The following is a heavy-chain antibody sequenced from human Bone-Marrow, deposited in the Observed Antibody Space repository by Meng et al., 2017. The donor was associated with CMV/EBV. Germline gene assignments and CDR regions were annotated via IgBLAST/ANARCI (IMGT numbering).Heavy chain of an antibody. V-gene: IGHV4-39*07. J-gene: IGHJ4*02. CDR2: IYYSGST. Sequence: SETLSLTCTVSGGSISSSSYYWGWIRQPPGKGLEWIGSIYYSGSTYYNPSLKSRVTISVDTSKNQFSLKLSSVTAADTAVYYCARSAFEIVPAATGYWGQGPLVTFYS. D-gene: IGHD2-2*01. CDR1: GGSISSSSYY. CDR3: ARSAFEIVPAATGY.